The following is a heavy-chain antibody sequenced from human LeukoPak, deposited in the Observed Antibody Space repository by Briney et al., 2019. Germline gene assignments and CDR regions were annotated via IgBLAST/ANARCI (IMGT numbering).Heavy chain of an antibody. CDR1: GFTFSSYS. D-gene: IGHD2-2*01. Sequence: GGSLRLSCAASGFTFSSYSMNWVRQAPGKGLEWVSSISSSSSYIYYADSVKGRFTISRDNAKNSLYLQMNSLRAEDTAVYYCARGLPAAINYYYYYGMDVWGQGTTVTVSS. V-gene: IGHV3-21*01. CDR3: ARGLPAAINYYYYYGMDV. J-gene: IGHJ6*02. CDR2: ISSSSSYI.